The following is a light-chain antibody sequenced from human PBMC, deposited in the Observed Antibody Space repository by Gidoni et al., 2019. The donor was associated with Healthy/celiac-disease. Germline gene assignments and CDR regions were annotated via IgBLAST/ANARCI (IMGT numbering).Light chain of an antibody. CDR1: QSLLHSNGYNY. CDR3: MQALQTPPA. V-gene: IGKV2-28*01. J-gene: IGKJ5*01. Sequence: DMVMTQSRLSMPVTPGEPAAISCRSSQSLLHSNGYNYLDWYLQKPGQSPQLLIYLGSNRASGVPDRFSGSGSGTDFTLKISRVEAEDVGVYYCMQALQTPPAFGQGTRLEIK. CDR2: LGS.